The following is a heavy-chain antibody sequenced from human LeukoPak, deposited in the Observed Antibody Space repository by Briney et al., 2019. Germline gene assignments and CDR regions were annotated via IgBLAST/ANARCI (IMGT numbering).Heavy chain of an antibody. J-gene: IGHJ4*02. V-gene: IGHV3-23*01. CDR2: ISGSGGST. D-gene: IGHD2-15*01. CDR1: GFTFSSYA. CDR3: ASGYNSVGGYYFDY. Sequence: PGGSLRLSCAASGFTFSSYAMSWVRQAPGKGLEWVSAISGSGGSTYYADSVKGRFTISRDNSKNTLYLQMNSLRADDTALYYCASGYNSVGGYYFDYWGQGTLVTVSS.